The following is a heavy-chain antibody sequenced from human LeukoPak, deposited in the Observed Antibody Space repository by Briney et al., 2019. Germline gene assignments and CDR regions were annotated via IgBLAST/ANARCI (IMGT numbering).Heavy chain of an antibody. CDR2: IFRSGNT. D-gene: IGHD6-19*01. J-gene: IGHJ4*02. Sequence: SETLSLTCTVSGYSISSGYYWGWIRQPPGRGLEWIGCIFRSGNTYYHPSLTSRVTISADMSKNELSLKLNSVTVADTAIYYCARLGQEWLVGGAFDYWGQGALVTVSS. CDR1: GYSISSGYY. V-gene: IGHV4-38-2*02. CDR3: ARLGQEWLVGGAFDY.